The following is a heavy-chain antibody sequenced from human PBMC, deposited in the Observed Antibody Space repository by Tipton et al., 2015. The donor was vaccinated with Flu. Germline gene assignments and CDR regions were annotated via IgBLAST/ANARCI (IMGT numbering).Heavy chain of an antibody. D-gene: IGHD6-19*01. Sequence: SLRLSCAASGFTFSKYALHRVRQAPGKGLEWVTTISYDGSSKYYADSVKGRFTFSRDNSKNTLYLQMNSLRTEDTAVYYCARGGSGYTTGWYADAFDIWGQGTMVTVSS. CDR1: GFTFSKYA. CDR3: ARGGSGYTTGWYADAFDI. J-gene: IGHJ3*02. CDR2: ISYDGSSK. V-gene: IGHV3-30*04.